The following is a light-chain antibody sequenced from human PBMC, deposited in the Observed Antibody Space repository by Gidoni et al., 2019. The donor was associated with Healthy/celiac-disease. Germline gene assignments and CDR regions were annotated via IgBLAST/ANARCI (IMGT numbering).Light chain of an antibody. Sequence: DIQMTQSPSTLSASVGDRVTITCRASQSISSWLAWYQQKPGKAPKLLIYDASSLESGGPSRVSGSGSGTEFTLTISILQPDDFATYYCQQYNSYSLMYTFGQXTKLEIK. CDR1: QSISSW. CDR2: DAS. J-gene: IGKJ2*01. V-gene: IGKV1-5*01. CDR3: QQYNSYSLMYT.